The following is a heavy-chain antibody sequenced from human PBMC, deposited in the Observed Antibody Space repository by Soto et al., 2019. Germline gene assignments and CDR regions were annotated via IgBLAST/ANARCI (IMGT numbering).Heavy chain of an antibody. CDR3: VRDDIGLGIDH. CDR2: IYHSGST. J-gene: IGHJ4*02. D-gene: IGHD1-26*01. V-gene: IGHV4-4*02. CDR1: GDSISSPNW. Sequence: SETLSLTCGVSGDSISSPNWWSWFRRPPGKGLEWIGEIYHSGSTNYNPSLKSRITISLDKSRNQFSLKLTSVTAADTAVYYCVRDDIGLGIDHWGLGTLVTVSS.